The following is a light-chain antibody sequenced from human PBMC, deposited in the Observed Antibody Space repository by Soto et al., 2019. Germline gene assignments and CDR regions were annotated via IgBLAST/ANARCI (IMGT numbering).Light chain of an antibody. J-gene: IGKJ1*01. V-gene: IGKV1-5*01. CDR2: DAS. CDR1: QNINAW. CDR3: QQYNSYSPWT. Sequence: DIHMTQSPSSLSVSVGDRVTITCRTSQNINAWLAWYQQRPGQAPKLLIYDASTVQSGVPSRFSGSGSGTEFTLTISSLQPDDSATYYCQQYNSYSPWTFGQGTKVDNK.